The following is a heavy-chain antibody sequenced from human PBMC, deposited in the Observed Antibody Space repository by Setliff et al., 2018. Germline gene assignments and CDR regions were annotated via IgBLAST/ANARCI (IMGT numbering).Heavy chain of an antibody. J-gene: IGHJ4*02. Sequence: SETLSLTCTVSDGSLSTYYWSWIRQPPGKGLEFIGYVYYSGTANYSPSLRSRLTISVDTSKNQFSLKLRSVTAADTAVYHCARGGTFRYFDFWGQGAPVTVSS. CDR1: DGSLSTYY. V-gene: IGHV4-59*01. D-gene: IGHD5-12*01. CDR2: VYYSGTA. CDR3: ARGGTFRYFDF.